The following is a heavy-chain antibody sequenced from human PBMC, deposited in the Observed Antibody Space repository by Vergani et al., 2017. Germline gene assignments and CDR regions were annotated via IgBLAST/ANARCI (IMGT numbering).Heavy chain of an antibody. Sequence: QVQLQESGPGLVKPSQTLSLTCTVSGGSISSGGYYWSWLRQHPGKGLEWIGYIYYSGSTYYNPSLKSRVTISVDTSKNQFSLKLSSVTAADTAVYYCAREAKSAYNWFDPWGQGTLVTVSS. CDR1: GGSISSGGYY. J-gene: IGHJ5*02. CDR2: IYYSGST. D-gene: IGHD3-3*01. V-gene: IGHV4-31*03. CDR3: AREAKSAYNWFDP.